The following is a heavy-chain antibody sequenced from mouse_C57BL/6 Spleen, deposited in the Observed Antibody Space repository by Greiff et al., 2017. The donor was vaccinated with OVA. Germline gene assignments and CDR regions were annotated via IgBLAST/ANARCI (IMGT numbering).Heavy chain of an antibody. CDR1: GYTFTSYG. D-gene: IGHD1-1*01. CDR3: AKFTTVVATDD. Sequence: QVQLQQSGAELARPGASVKLSCKASGYTFTSYGIGWVKQRTGQGLEWIGEFHPRSGNTYYNEKFKGKATLTADKSSSTAYMELRSLTSDDSAVDFCAKFTTVVATDDWGKGTTLTVSS. V-gene: IGHV1-81*01. CDR2: FHPRSGNT. J-gene: IGHJ2*01.